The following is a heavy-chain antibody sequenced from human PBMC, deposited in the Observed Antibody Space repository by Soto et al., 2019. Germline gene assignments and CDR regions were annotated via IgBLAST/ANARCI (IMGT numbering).Heavy chain of an antibody. Sequence: SETLSLTGTVSGGSISSSSYHVGWIRQPPAKGLEWIGSIFYSGRTHSHPSLKSRVTIYVDTSKRPFSLKVSSVIDADMAVYYCAIQYPLYCTSIRCVEPWGQGTLVTVSS. V-gene: IGHV4-39*01. CDR3: AIQYPLYCTSIRCVEP. CDR2: IFYSGRT. J-gene: IGHJ5*02. CDR1: GGSISSSSYH. D-gene: IGHD2-8*01.